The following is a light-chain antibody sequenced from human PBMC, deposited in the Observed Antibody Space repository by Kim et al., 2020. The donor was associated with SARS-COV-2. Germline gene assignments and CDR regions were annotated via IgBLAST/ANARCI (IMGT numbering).Light chain of an antibody. V-gene: IGKV3-20*01. CDR3: QRYDTSSWT. CDR2: GAS. Sequence: SPAGRRARPCRAAQTVSNRYLGWYQKKPGQAPRLLIYGASSRATGIPDRFSGSGSGTDVTLTISRLEPEDFAVYYCQRYDTSSWTFGQGTKVDIK. CDR1: QTVSNRY. J-gene: IGKJ1*01.